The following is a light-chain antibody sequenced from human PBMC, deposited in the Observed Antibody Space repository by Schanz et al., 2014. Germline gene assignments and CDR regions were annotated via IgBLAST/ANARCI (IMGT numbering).Light chain of an antibody. CDR1: SSDVGGYNY. CDR2: EVS. V-gene: IGLV2-8*01. J-gene: IGLJ1*01. CDR3: SSIAGSNNLV. Sequence: QSALTQPPSASGSPGQSVTISCTGTSSDVGGYNYVSWYQQHPGKAPKLLIYEVSKRPSGVPDRFSGSKSGNTASLTVSGLQAEDDADYYCSSIAGSNNLVFGTGTKLTVL.